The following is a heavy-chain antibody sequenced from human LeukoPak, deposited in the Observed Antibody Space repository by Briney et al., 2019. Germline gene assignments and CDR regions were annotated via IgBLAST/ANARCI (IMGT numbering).Heavy chain of an antibody. CDR3: TRDSQGSRTYSVDY. Sequence: GGSLRLSCAASGFTFSSYWLSWVRQAPGKGPEWVANINQDGGLKYYVDSVKGRFTISRDNAKNSLYLQMNSLRAEDTAVYYCTRDSQGSRTYSVDYWGQGTLVTVSS. CDR2: INQDGGLK. J-gene: IGHJ4*02. D-gene: IGHD3-10*01. V-gene: IGHV3-7*05. CDR1: GFTFSSYW.